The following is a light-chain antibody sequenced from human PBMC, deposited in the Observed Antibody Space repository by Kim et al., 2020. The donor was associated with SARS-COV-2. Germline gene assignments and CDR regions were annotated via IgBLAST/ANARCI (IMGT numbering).Light chain of an antibody. J-gene: IGKJ5*01. CDR3: QQYGSSPSIT. Sequence: EIVLTQSPGTLSLSPGERATLSCRASQSVSSSYLAWYQQKPGQAPRLLIYGASSRATGIPDRFSGSGSGTDSTLTISRLEPEDFAVYYCQQYGSSPSITFGQGTRLEIK. CDR2: GAS. CDR1: QSVSSSY. V-gene: IGKV3-20*01.